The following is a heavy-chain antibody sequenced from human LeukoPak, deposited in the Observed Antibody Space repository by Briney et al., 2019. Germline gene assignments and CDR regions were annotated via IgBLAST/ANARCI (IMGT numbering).Heavy chain of an antibody. D-gene: IGHD3-22*01. J-gene: IGHJ4*02. Sequence: GGSLRLSCAASGFTFSSYWMSWVRQAPGKGLEWVANIKQDGSEKYYVDSVKGRFTISRDNAKNSLYLQMNSLRAEDTAVYYCARDPLYDSSGLDYWGQGTLVTVSS. CDR2: IKQDGSEK. CDR1: GFTFSSYW. V-gene: IGHV3-7*01. CDR3: ARDPLYDSSGLDY.